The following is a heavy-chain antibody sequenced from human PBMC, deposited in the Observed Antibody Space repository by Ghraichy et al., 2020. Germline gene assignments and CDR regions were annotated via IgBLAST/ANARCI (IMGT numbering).Heavy chain of an antibody. D-gene: IGHD6-19*01. CDR1: GGSISSYY. CDR3: ARESSGWYSRFIDY. J-gene: IGHJ4*02. V-gene: IGHV4-59*01. CDR2: IYYSGST. Sequence: GSLRLSCTVSGGSISSYYWSWIRQPPGKGLEWIGYIYYSGSTNYNPSLKSRVTISVDTSKNQFSLKLSSVTAADTAVYYCARESSGWYSRFIDYWGQGTLVTVSS.